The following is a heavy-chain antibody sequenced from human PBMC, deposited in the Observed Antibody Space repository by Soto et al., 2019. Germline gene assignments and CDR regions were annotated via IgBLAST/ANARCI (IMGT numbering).Heavy chain of an antibody. V-gene: IGHV3-7*05. Sequence: GGSLRLSCAASGFTFSSYWMSWVRQAPGKGLEWVANIKQDGSEKYYVDSVKGRSTISRDNAKNSLNLQRNSLRAEDTAVYYCARDFSALDYWGQGTLVTVSS. CDR3: ARDFSALDY. J-gene: IGHJ4*02. CDR2: IKQDGSEK. CDR1: GFTFSSYW.